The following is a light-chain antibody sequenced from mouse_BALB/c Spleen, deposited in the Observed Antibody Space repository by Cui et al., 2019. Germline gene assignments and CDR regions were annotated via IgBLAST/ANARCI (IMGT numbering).Light chain of an antibody. Sequence: HIVLTQSPAIMSASPGDKVTMTCSASSSVSYMYWYQQKPGSSPRLLIYDTSNLADGVPVRFSGSGSGTSYSLKISRMEAEDAATYYCQQWSSYPLTFGSGTKLEIK. CDR3: QQWSSYPLT. J-gene: IGKJ4*01. CDR1: SSVSY. CDR2: DTS. V-gene: IGKV4-55*01.